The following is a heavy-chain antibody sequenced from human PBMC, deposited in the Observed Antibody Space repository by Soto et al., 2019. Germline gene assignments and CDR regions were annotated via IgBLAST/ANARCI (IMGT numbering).Heavy chain of an antibody. D-gene: IGHD4-17*01. J-gene: IGHJ3*02. CDR1: GGTFSSYA. CDR3: ARDPESDDGADDAFDI. Sequence: QVQLVQSGAEVKKPGSSVKVSCKASGGTFSSYAISWVRQAPGQGLEWRGGIIPIFGKANYAQKFQGRVTITADESTSTAYMELSSLRSEDTAVYYCARDPESDDGADDAFDIWGQGTMVTVSS. V-gene: IGHV1-69*12. CDR2: IIPIFGKA.